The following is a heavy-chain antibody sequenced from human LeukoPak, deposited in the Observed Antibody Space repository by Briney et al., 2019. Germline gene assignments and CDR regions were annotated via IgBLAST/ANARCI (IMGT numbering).Heavy chain of an antibody. CDR3: ARGSSSSSWYGHYYFDY. D-gene: IGHD6-13*01. CDR1: GGSFSDYD. J-gene: IGHJ4*02. Sequence: PSETLSLTCAVYGGSFSDYDWTWIRQPPGKGLEWIGEINHGGNTKYNPSLKSRVTISLDTSKNQFSLKLSSVTAADTAVYYCARGSSSSSWYGHYYFDYWGQGTLVTVSS. CDR2: INHGGNT. V-gene: IGHV4-34*01.